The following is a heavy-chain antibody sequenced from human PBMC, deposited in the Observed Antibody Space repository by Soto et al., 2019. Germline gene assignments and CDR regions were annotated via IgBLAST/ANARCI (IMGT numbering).Heavy chain of an antibody. V-gene: IGHV4-59*08. CDR1: GGSISSYY. CDR2: IYYSGST. Sequence: PSETLSLTCTVSGGSISSYYWSWIRQPPGKGLEWIGYIYYSGSTNYNPSLKSRVTISVDTSKNQFSLKLSSVTAADTAVYYCARHKDYGFDYWGQGTLVTVSS. CDR3: ARHKDYGFDY. D-gene: IGHD4-17*01. J-gene: IGHJ4*02.